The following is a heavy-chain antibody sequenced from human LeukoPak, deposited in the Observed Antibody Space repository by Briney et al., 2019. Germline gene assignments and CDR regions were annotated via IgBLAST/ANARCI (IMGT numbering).Heavy chain of an antibody. CDR2: ISWDGGST. D-gene: IGHD6-13*01. Sequence: GGSLRLSCAASGFTFDDYAMHWVRQAPGKGLEWVSLISWDGGSTYYADSVKGRFTISRDNSKNSLYLQMNSLRAEDTALYYCAKDRHIAAAGSYFDYWGQGTLVTVSS. CDR3: AKDRHIAAAGSYFDY. J-gene: IGHJ4*02. CDR1: GFTFDDYA. V-gene: IGHV3-43D*03.